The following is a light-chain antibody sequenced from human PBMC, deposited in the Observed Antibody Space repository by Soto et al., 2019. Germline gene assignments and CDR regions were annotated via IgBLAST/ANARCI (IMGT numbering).Light chain of an antibody. CDR3: QQYYSYPIT. CDR1: QGISSY. Sequence: AIRMTQSPSSLSASTGDRVTITCRASQGISSYLAWYQQKPGKAPKLLIYAASTLQSGVPSRFSGSGSGTDFTLTISCLQSEDFATYYCQQYYSYPITFSQGTRLE. J-gene: IGKJ5*01. CDR2: AAS. V-gene: IGKV1-8*01.